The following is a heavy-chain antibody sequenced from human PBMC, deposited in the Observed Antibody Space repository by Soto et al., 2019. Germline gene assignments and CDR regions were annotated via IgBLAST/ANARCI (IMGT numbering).Heavy chain of an antibody. V-gene: IGHV1-18*01. J-gene: IGHJ4*02. CDR2: ISAYNGNT. D-gene: IGHD6-13*01. CDR1: GYTFTSYG. Sequence: ASVKVSCKASGYTFTSYGISWVRQAPGQGLEWMGWISAYNGNTNYAQKLQGRVTMTTDTSTSTAYMELRSLRSDDTAVYYCGIAAAGTSQIDYWGQGTLVTVSS. CDR3: GIAAAGTSQIDY.